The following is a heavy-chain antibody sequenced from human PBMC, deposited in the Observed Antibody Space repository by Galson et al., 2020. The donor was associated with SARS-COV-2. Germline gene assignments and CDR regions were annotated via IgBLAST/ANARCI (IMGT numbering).Heavy chain of an antibody. V-gene: IGHV3-23*01. CDR3: AKEPRITIFGVVTRSGMDV. J-gene: IGHJ6*02. CDR1: GLSFSNYG. Sequence: GESLKISCAASGLSFSNYGMSWVRQATGKGLEWVSYISGSGGYTSYADSVKGRFTISRDNSKDILFLQMNSLGAEDTAVYFCAKEPRITIFGVVTRSGMDVWGQGTTVTVSS. D-gene: IGHD3-3*01. CDR2: ISGSGGYT.